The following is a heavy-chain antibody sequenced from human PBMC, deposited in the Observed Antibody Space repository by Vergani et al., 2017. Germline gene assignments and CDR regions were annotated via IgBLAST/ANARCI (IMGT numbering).Heavy chain of an antibody. CDR1: GGSISSYY. Sequence: QVQLQESGPGLVKPSETLSLTCTVSGGSISSYYWSWIRQPPGKGLEWIGYISYSGSTNYNPSLKSRVTISVDTSKNQFSLKLSSVTAADTAVYYCARRGAFDIWGQGTMVTVSS. CDR2: ISYSGST. CDR3: ARRGAFDI. J-gene: IGHJ3*02. V-gene: IGHV4-59*08.